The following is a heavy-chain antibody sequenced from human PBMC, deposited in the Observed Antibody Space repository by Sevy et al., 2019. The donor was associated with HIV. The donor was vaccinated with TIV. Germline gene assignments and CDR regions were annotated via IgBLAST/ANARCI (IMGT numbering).Heavy chain of an antibody. CDR1: GGSISGRSYY. Sequence: SENLSLTCSVSGGSISGRSYYWGWIRQPPGNGLEWIGNIYHTGSTYYNPSLKSRVTVSVDTSKKQFSLNLTSVTAADTAVYYCHQCLGYSYGLDYWSQGTLVTVSS. D-gene: IGHD5-18*01. CDR3: HQCLGYSYGLDY. J-gene: IGHJ4*02. V-gene: IGHV4-39*01. CDR2: IYHTGST.